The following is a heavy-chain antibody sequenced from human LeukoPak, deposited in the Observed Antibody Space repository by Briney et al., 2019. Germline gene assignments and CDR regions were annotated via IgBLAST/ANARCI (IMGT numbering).Heavy chain of an antibody. J-gene: IGHJ4*02. CDR1: GGSISSYY. Sequence: SETLSLTCTVSGGSISSYYWSWIRQPPGKGLEWIGYIYDSGSTKYNPSLKSRVTISVDTSKNQFSLKLSSVTAADTAVYYCARDRHSSSWSRFDYWGQGTLVTVSS. CDR3: ARDRHSSSWSRFDY. V-gene: IGHV4-59*01. D-gene: IGHD6-13*01. CDR2: IYDSGST.